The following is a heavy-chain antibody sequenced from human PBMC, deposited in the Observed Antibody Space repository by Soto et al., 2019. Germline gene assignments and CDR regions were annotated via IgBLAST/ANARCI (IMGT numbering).Heavy chain of an antibody. Sequence: PVGSLRLSCAASGLTFSGHWMTWVRQTPGEGLQWVAAIKPDGSETFYVDSVKGRFTISRDNARNSLLLQMDSLRAEDTAVYYCTSRPSGMTYHAVFDFWGQGTLVTVSS. J-gene: IGHJ4*02. CDR2: IKPDGSET. CDR1: GLTFSGHW. CDR3: TSRPSGMTYHAVFDF. D-gene: IGHD2-21*02. V-gene: IGHV3-7*03.